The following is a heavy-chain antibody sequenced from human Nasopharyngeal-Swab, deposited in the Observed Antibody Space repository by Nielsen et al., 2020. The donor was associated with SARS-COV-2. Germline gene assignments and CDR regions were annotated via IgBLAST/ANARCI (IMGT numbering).Heavy chain of an antibody. CDR2: IYYSGST. J-gene: IGHJ6*02. V-gene: IGHV4-31*11. CDR1: GGSFSGYY. CDR3: ARVGLGGSYYDYYYYGMDV. Sequence: SETLSLTCAVYGGSFSGYYWSWIRQHPGKGLEWIGYIYYSGSTYYNPSLKSRVTISVDTSKNQFSLKLSSVTAADTAVYYCARVGLGGSYYDYYYYGMDVWGQGTTVTVSS. D-gene: IGHD1-26*01.